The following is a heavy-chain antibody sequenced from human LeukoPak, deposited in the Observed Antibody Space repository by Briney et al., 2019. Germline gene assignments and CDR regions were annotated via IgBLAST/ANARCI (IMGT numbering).Heavy chain of an antibody. Sequence: GASVKVSCKASGYTFTPYDINWVRQATGQGLEWMGWMNPDSGNTGYAEKFQGRVTFTRNTSISTAYMELSSLRSEDTAVYYCARVDFWSGYPFYFYYYLDVWGKGTTVTVSS. D-gene: IGHD3-3*01. CDR2: MNPDSGNT. CDR1: GYTFTPYD. V-gene: IGHV1-8*03. CDR3: ARVDFWSGYPFYFYYYLDV. J-gene: IGHJ6*03.